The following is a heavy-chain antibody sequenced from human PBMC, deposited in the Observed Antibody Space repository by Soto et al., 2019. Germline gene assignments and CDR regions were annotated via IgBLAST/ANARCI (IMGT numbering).Heavy chain of an antibody. CDR1: GGSISSSSYY. Sequence: SETLSLTCTVSGGSISSSSYYWGWIRQPPGKGLEWIGSIYYSGSTYYNPSLKSRVTISVDTSKNQFSLKLSSVTAADTAVYYCARLLVVVAATPVDYWGQGTLVTVSS. V-gene: IGHV4-39*01. J-gene: IGHJ4*02. CDR3: ARLLVVVAATPVDY. D-gene: IGHD2-15*01. CDR2: IYYSGST.